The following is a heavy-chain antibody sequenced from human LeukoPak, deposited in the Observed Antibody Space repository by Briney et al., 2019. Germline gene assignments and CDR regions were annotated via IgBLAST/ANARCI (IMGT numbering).Heavy chain of an antibody. CDR1: GGSISSYY. Sequence: SETLSLTCTVSGGSISSYYWSWIRQPPGKGLEWIGYIYTSGSTNYNPSLKSRVTMSVDTSKNQFSLKLSSVTAADTAVYYCARGVSSSPTDYYYYYYMDVWGKGTTVTVSS. CDR2: IYTSGST. D-gene: IGHD6-13*01. V-gene: IGHV4-4*09. J-gene: IGHJ6*03. CDR3: ARGVSSSPTDYYYYYYMDV.